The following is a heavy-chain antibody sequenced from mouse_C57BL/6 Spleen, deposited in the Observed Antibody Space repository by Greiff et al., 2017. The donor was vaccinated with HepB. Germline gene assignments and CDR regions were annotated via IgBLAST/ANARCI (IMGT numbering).Heavy chain of an antibody. V-gene: IGHV1-55*01. J-gene: IGHJ2*01. Sequence: QVQLQQPGAELVKPGASVKMSCKASGYTFTSYWITWVKQRPGQGLEWIGDIYPGSGSTNYNEKFKSKATLTVDTSSSTAYMQLSSLTSEDSAVYYCARSGSSGPYFDYWGQGTTLTVSS. CDR3: ARSGSSGPYFDY. CDR2: IYPGSGST. D-gene: IGHD3-2*02. CDR1: GYTFTSYW.